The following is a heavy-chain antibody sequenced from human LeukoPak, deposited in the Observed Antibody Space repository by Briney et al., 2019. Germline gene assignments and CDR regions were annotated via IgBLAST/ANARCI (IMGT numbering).Heavy chain of an antibody. CDR2: INHSGNT. CDR3: ARGRGDY. CDR1: GGSFSGYY. Sequence: SETLSLTCAVYGGSFSGYYWSWIRQPPGKGLEWIGEINHSGNTNYNPSLKSRVTISVDTSKNQFSLKLSSVTAADTAVYYCARGRGDYWGQGTLVTVSS. J-gene: IGHJ4*02. V-gene: IGHV4-34*01.